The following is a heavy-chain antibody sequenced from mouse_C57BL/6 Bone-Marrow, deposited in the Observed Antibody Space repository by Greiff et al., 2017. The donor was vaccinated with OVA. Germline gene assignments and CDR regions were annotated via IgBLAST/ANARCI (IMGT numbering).Heavy chain of an antibody. CDR3: AKHGTTHSLGAMDY. Sequence: QVQLKQSGPGLVAPSQSLSITCTVSGFSFTSYGVDWVRQPPGKGLEWLGVIWGGGSKNYNSDLMSILSISKDNSKSQFFLKMNRLQTDDTAMYYCAKHGTTHSLGAMDYWGQGTSVTVSS. D-gene: IGHD1-1*01. V-gene: IGHV2-9*01. CDR2: IWGGGSK. CDR1: GFSFTSYG. J-gene: IGHJ4*01.